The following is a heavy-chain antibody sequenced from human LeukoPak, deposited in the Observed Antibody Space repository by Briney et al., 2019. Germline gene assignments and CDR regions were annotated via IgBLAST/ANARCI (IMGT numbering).Heavy chain of an antibody. D-gene: IGHD1-1*01. Sequence: ASVKVSCKASGYTFTSNYIHWVRQAPGQGLEWMGMICPRDGSTSYAQKFQGRVTVTRDTSTSTVHMELSSLRSEDTAVYYCARDVNGSRSFDYWGQGTLVTVSS. CDR1: GYTFTSNY. CDR2: ICPRDGST. CDR3: ARDVNGSRSFDY. V-gene: IGHV1-46*01. J-gene: IGHJ4*02.